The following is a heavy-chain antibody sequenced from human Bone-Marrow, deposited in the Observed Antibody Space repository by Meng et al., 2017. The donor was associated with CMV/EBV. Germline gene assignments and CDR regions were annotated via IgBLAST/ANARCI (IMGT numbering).Heavy chain of an antibody. J-gene: IGHJ4*02. CDR2: IYHTGRT. CDR1: GVSLTGSNW. D-gene: IGHD3-16*02. Sequence: GSLRLSCSVSGVSLTGSNWWSWVRQAPGEGLEWIGEIYHTGRTNYNPSLESRLTMSVDKSKNEFPLTVTSLTAADTAVYFCARVGDWGSYLEFWGQGTLVTVSS. CDR3: ARVGDWGSYLEF. V-gene: IGHV4-4*01.